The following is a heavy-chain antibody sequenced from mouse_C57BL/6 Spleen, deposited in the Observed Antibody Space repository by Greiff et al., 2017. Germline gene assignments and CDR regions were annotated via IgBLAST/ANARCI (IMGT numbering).Heavy chain of an antibody. J-gene: IGHJ2*01. V-gene: IGHV1-59*01. CDR2: IDPSDSYT. CDR3: ARQGSLGYFDY. Sequence: QVQLQQPGAELVRPGTSVKLSCKASGYTFTSYWMHWVKQRPGQGLEWIGVIDPSDSYTNYNQKFTGKATLTVDTSSSTAYMQLSSLTSEDSAVYYCARQGSLGYFDYWGQGTTLTVSS. D-gene: IGHD1-1*01. CDR1: GYTFTSYW.